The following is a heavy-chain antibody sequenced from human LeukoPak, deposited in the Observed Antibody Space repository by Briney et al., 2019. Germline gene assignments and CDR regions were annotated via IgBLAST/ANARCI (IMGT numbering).Heavy chain of an antibody. J-gene: IGHJ4*02. CDR2: FYSGGNT. V-gene: IGHV3-53*01. CDR1: GFTVSDNY. Sequence: PGGSLRLSCVVSGFTVSDNYMSWVRQAPGKGLEWVSAFYSGGNTYYIGSVKGRFIISRDSSKNTLYLQMSNLRPEDTAMYYCAKLPSSGWLDYWGQGTLVTVSS. D-gene: IGHD6-19*01. CDR3: AKLPSSGWLDY.